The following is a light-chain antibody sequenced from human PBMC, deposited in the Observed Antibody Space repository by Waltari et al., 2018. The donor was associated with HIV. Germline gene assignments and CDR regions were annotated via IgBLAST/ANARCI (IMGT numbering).Light chain of an antibody. V-gene: IGKV3-15*01. CDR2: GAS. CDR3: QQYHGWPST. CDR1: HTINIH. J-gene: IGKJ2*01. Sequence: EIVMTQSPATLSLYPGASATLSCRASHTINIHVAWYQKRPGQAPRPLVYGASIRAMGVPGRFSGNGSGTEFSLTISGLQSEDYAVYYCQQYHGWPSTFGQGTNLEI.